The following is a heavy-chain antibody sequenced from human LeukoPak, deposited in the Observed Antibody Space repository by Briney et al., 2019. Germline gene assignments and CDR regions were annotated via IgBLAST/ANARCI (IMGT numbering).Heavy chain of an antibody. J-gene: IGHJ4*02. CDR2: IYTDGAI. Sequence: SETLSLTCTLSGGSISTYYWSWIRQPAGKGLEWIGRIYTDGAIYYNPSLKSRVTMSIDTSNNQFSQRLTSVTAADTAVYYCARERYSSGWSFLYYFDYWGQGILVTVSS. CDR3: ARERYSSGWSFLYYFDY. CDR1: GGSISTYY. D-gene: IGHD6-13*01. V-gene: IGHV4-4*07.